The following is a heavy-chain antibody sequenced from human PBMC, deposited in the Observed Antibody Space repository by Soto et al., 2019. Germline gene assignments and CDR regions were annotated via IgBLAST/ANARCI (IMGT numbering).Heavy chain of an antibody. D-gene: IGHD3-16*01. V-gene: IGHV4-59*01. CDR3: ARRLGGGFDY. Sequence: SETLSLTCTVSGGSTNSYFWSWIRQPPGKGLEWLGHIFYNGNTYYNPSLKSRVTIAIDTSKNQFSLNLTSVTAADTAVYYCARRLGGGFDYWGQGALVTGSS. CDR2: IFYNGNT. J-gene: IGHJ4*02. CDR1: GGSTNSYF.